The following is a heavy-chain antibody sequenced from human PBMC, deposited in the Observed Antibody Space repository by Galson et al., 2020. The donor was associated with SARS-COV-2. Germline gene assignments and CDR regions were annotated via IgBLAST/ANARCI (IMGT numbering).Heavy chain of an antibody. J-gene: IGHJ5*01. CDR3: VKDILGDMFGSTMFES. CDR1: GFSFDDYA. Sequence: GGSLRLSCAASGFSFDDYAMHWVRQAPGKGLEWVSHISRHSITINYADSVKGRFTVSRDNAKNSLYLQMNNLRAEDTAFYYCVKDILGDMFGSTMFESWGQGTLVTVSS. CDR2: ISRHSITI. D-gene: IGHD3-16*01. V-gene: IGHV3-9*01.